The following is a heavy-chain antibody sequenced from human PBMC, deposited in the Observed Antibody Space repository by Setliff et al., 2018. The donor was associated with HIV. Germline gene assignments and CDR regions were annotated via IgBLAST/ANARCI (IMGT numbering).Heavy chain of an antibody. Sequence: SETLSLTCTVSGGSISSSSYYWGWIRQPPGKGLEWIGSIYYSGSTYYNPSLKTRVTISVDTSKNQFSLKLSSVTAADTAVYYCAGQDIGAVPALGAFDIWGQGTMVTVSS. CDR1: GGSISSSSYY. D-gene: IGHD2-2*01. CDR2: IYYSGST. J-gene: IGHJ3*02. V-gene: IGHV4-39*01. CDR3: AGQDIGAVPALGAFDI.